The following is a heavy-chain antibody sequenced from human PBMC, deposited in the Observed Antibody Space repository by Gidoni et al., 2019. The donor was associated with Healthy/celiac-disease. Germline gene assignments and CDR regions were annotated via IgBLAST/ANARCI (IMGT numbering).Heavy chain of an antibody. Sequence: QVQLQQWGAGLLKPSETLSLTCAVYGGSFSGYYWSWIRQPPGKGLEWIGEINHSGSTNYNPSLKSRVTISVDTSKNQFSLKLSSVTAADTAVYYCARGGGRFYYYYYGMDVWGQGTTVTVS. CDR2: INHSGST. CDR3: ARGGGRFYYYYYGMDV. D-gene: IGHD3-10*01. CDR1: GGSFSGYY. V-gene: IGHV4-34*01. J-gene: IGHJ6*02.